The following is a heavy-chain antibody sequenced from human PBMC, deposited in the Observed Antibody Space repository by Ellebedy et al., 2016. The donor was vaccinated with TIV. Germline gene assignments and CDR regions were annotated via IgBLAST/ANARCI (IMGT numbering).Heavy chain of an antibody. J-gene: IGHJ3*02. Sequence: SETLSLTCTVSDGSISSSYCTWIRQPQGKGLEWIGNVYYSGSTDYTPSLKSRVTISVDTSKNQLSLKLTSVTAADTAVYYCARVQVYDSSGYYSYGAFDIWGQGTMVTVSS. D-gene: IGHD3-22*01. CDR3: ARVQVYDSSGYYSYGAFDI. CDR1: DGSISSSY. V-gene: IGHV4-59*01. CDR2: VYYSGST.